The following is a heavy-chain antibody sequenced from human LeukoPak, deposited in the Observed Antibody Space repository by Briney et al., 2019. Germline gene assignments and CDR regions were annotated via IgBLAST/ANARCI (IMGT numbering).Heavy chain of an antibody. Sequence: SETLSLTCSVSGGSISSGDCDWGWIRQPPGKGLEWIGTIYSSGSTYYNPSLTSRVSISVDTSKNQFSLKLTSVTAADTAVYYCARDIWGQEYFDYWGQGTLVTVSS. D-gene: IGHD7-27*01. CDR2: IYSSGST. V-gene: IGHV4-39*07. J-gene: IGHJ4*02. CDR3: ARDIWGQEYFDY. CDR1: GGSISSGDCD.